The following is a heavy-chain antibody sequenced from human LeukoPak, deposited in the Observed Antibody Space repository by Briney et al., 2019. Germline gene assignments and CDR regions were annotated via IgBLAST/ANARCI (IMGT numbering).Heavy chain of an antibody. CDR2: ISAYTGDT. J-gene: IGHJ4*02. CDR1: GYTFTNYG. D-gene: IGHD3-10*01. V-gene: IGHV1-18*01. Sequence: ASVKVSCKASGYTFTNYGITWVRQAPGQGLEWMGWISAYTGDTNYAQKLQDRVTMTTDTSMSTAYMELRSLTSDDTAVYYCARGGAIYPDYWGQGTLVTVSS. CDR3: ARGGAIYPDY.